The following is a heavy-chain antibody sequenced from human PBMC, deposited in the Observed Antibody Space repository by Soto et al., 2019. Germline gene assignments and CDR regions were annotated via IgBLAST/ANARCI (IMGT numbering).Heavy chain of an antibody. Sequence: GGSLRLSWAASGFTFSSYAMHWVRQAPGKGLEWVAVISYDGSNKYYADSVKGRFTISRDNSKNTLYLQMNSLRAEDTAVYYCARDPAGAAPGRYYYYGMDVWGQGTTVTVSS. CDR1: GFTFSSYA. D-gene: IGHD6-13*01. CDR3: ARDPAGAAPGRYYYYGMDV. CDR2: ISYDGSNK. J-gene: IGHJ6*02. V-gene: IGHV3-30-3*01.